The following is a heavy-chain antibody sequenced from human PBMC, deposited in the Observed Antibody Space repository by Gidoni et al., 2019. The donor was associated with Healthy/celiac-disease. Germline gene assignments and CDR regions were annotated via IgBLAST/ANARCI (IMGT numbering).Heavy chain of an antibody. Sequence: EVQLVESGGGLVTPGGSLRLSCAASGFTFSSYSMNWVRQAPGKGLEWVSSISSSSSYIYYADSVKGRFTISRDNAKNSLYLQMNSLRAEDTAVYYCARDGTYSSGAYGMDVWGQGTTVTVSS. D-gene: IGHD6-19*01. CDR3: ARDGTYSSGAYGMDV. CDR1: GFTFSSYS. V-gene: IGHV3-21*01. CDR2: ISSSSSYI. J-gene: IGHJ6*02.